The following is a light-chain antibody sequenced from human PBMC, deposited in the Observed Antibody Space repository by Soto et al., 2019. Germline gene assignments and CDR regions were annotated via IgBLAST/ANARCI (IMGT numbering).Light chain of an antibody. V-gene: IGKV1-9*01. CDR1: QGISSY. J-gene: IGKJ4*01. Sequence: DIQLNKSPSFLSASVGGRVTITCRASQGISSYLAWYQQKPGKAPKLLIYAASTLQSGVPSRFSGSGSGTELTLTFTSLSPEDFATYSCRQLTSYPLNFCGGTMGDIX. CDR2: AAS. CDR3: RQLTSYPLN.